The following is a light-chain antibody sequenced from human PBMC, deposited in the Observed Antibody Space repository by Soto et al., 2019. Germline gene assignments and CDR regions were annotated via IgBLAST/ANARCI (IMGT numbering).Light chain of an antibody. CDR1: QSVSSY. V-gene: IGKV3-20*01. Sequence: EIVLTQSPATLSLSPGERATLSCRASQSVSSYLAWYQQKPGQAPRFLIYGASTRPTGIPDRFSGSGSGTDFTLTISRLEPEDFAVYYCQQYGSSLTFGQGTRLENK. CDR3: QQYGSSLT. J-gene: IGKJ5*01. CDR2: GAS.